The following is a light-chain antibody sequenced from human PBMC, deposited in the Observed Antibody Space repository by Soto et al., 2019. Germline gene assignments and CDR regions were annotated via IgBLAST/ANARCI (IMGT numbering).Light chain of an antibody. CDR1: QSVSSAF. Sequence: IVLTRSPGTLSLSPGERATLSCRASQSVSSAFFAWYQQKPGQPLRLLIYAAASRATGIPDRFSGSGSATYFTLTISRLEPEDFAVYYCQQYGDSPPTLGRGTKVEIK. CDR2: AAA. CDR3: QQYGDSPPT. J-gene: IGKJ2*01. V-gene: IGKV3-20*01.